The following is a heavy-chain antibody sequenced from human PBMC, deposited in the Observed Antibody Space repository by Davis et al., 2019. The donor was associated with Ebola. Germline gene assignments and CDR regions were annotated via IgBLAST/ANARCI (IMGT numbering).Heavy chain of an antibody. D-gene: IGHD3-22*01. CDR2: IYYSGST. CDR3: ARGWRYYDSSGYYYGFDY. Sequence: SETLSLTCTVSGGSISSGSYYCSWIRQPPGKGLEWIGYIYYSGSTNYNPSLKSRVTISVDTSKNQFSLKLSSVTAADTAVYYCARGWRYYDSSGYYYGFDYWGQGTLVTVSS. V-gene: IGHV4-61*01. J-gene: IGHJ4*02. CDR1: GGSISSGSYY.